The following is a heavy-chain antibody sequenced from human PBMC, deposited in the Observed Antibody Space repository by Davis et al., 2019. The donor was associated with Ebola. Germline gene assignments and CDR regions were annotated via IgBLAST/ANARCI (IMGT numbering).Heavy chain of an antibody. J-gene: IGHJ4*02. V-gene: IGHV3-23*01. CDR1: GFTFSSYA. D-gene: IGHD2-15*01. CDR3: AKGPVWDIVVVVATTRLDY. CDR2: ISGSGGTT. Sequence: PSETLSLTCADSGFTFSSYAMSWVRQAPGKGLEWVSGISGSGGTTYYADSVKGRFTISRDNSKNTLYLQMNSLRAEDTAVYYCAKGPVWDIVVVVATTRLDYWGQGTLVTVSS.